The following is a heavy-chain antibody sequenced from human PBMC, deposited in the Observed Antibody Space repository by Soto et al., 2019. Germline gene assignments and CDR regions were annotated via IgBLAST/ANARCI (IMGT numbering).Heavy chain of an antibody. CDR2: IGPGDSYT. CDR3: ATHSWKAGRLAYYYYGMDV. CDR1: GYSFTSYW. D-gene: IGHD1-1*01. J-gene: IGHJ6*02. Sequence: WEALKISCKGSGYSFTSYWISWVRQTPGKGLEWVWRIGPGDSYTNYSPSFQGHVTISADKAISTSYLQWSRLKASDTAMYYCATHSWKAGRLAYYYYGMDVWGQGTTVTVSS. V-gene: IGHV5-10-1*01.